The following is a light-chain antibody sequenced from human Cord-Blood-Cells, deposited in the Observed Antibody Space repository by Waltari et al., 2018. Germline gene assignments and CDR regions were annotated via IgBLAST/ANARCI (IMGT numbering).Light chain of an antibody. CDR3: SSYTSSSTYV. Sequence: QSALTQPASVSRSHGQSITISCTGTSSDGGGSNYVSWYQQHPGKAPNLMIYDVSNRPSGVSNRFSGSKSGNTASLTISGLQAEDEADYYCSSYTSSSTYVFGTGTKVTVL. CDR2: DVS. V-gene: IGLV2-14*01. CDR1: SSDGGGSNY. J-gene: IGLJ1*01.